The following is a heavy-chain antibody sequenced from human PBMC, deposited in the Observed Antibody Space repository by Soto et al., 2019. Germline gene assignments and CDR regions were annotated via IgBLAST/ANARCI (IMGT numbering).Heavy chain of an antibody. CDR3: AKDLYYYDSSGYFPGY. CDR2: ISYDGSNK. V-gene: IGHV3-30*18. J-gene: IGHJ4*02. Sequence: GGSLRLSCAASGFTFSSYGMHWVRQAPGKGLEWVAVISYDGSNKYYADSVKGRFTISRDNSKNTLYLQMNSLRAEDTAVYYCAKDLYYYDSSGYFPGYWGQGTLVTVSS. D-gene: IGHD3-22*01. CDR1: GFTFSSYG.